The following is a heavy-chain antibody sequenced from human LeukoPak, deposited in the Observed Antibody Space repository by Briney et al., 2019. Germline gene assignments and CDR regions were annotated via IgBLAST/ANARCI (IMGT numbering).Heavy chain of an antibody. V-gene: IGHV4-4*07. CDR1: GGSISSYY. J-gene: IGHJ5*02. Sequence: SEALSLTCTVSGGSISSYYWSWIRQPAGEGLEWIGRIYTSGSTDYNPSLKSRVTMSVDTSKNQFSLKLSSVTAADTAVYYCASQVESEFDPWGQGTLVTVSS. CDR3: ASQVESEFDP. CDR2: IYTSGST.